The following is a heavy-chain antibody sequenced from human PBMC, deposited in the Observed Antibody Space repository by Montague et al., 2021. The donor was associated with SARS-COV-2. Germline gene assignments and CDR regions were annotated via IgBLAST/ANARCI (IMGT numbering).Heavy chain of an antibody. V-gene: IGHV4-59*01. Sequence: SETLSLTCTVSGGSISSYYWSWIRQPPGKGLEWIGYLYYSGSTNYNPSLKSRVTISVDTSKNQFSLRLNSVTAADTAVYYCARHAPGYRYFYSLDVWGKGTTVTVSS. D-gene: IGHD1-1*01. J-gene: IGHJ6*03. CDR2: LYYSGST. CDR3: ARHAPGYRYFYSLDV. CDR1: GGSISSYY.